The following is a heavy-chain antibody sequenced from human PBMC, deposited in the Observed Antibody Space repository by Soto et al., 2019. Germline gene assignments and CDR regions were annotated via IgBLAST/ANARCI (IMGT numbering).Heavy chain of an antibody. D-gene: IGHD6-6*01. J-gene: IGHJ3*02. V-gene: IGHV4-4*07. Sequence: ETLSLTCTVSGGSISSYYWSWIRQPAGKGLEWIGRIYTSGSTNYNPSLKSRVTMSVDTSKNQFSLKLISVTAADTAVYYWARDRAIAARPDAFDIWGQGTMVTVSS. CDR3: ARDRAIAARPDAFDI. CDR1: GGSISSYY. CDR2: IYTSGST.